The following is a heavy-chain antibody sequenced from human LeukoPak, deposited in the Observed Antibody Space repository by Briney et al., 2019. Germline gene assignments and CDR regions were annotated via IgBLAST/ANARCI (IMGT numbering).Heavy chain of an antibody. CDR1: GGSISSGSYY. J-gene: IGHJ4*02. D-gene: IGHD6-6*01. Sequence: SETLSLTCTVSGGSISSGSYYWRWIRQPAGRGLEWIARIYTSGSTNYNPSLKSRVTISVDTSKNQFSLKLSSVTAADTAVYYCARDSSSSLFFDYWGQGTLVTVSS. V-gene: IGHV4-61*02. CDR3: ARDSSSSLFFDY. CDR2: IYTSGST.